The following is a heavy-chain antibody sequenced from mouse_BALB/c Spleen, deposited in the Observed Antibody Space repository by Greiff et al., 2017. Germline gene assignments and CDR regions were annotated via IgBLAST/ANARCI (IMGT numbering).Heavy chain of an antibody. V-gene: IGHV14-3*02. CDR3: ARETYRPDAMDY. Sequence: VQLQQSGAELVKPGASVKLSCTASGFNIKDTYMHWVKQRPEQGLEWIGRIDPANGNTKYDPKFQGKATITADTSSNTAYLQLSSLTSEDTAVYDCARETYRPDAMDYGGQGTSVTVSS. CDR1: GFNIKDTY. CDR2: IDPANGNT. D-gene: IGHD2-14*01. J-gene: IGHJ4*01.